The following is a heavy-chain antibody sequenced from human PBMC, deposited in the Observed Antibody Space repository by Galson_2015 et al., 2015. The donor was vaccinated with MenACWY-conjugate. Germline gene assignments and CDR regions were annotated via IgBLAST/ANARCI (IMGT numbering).Heavy chain of an antibody. CDR2: IYYSGST. CDR3: ATSTSPQHWLAGRLDS. D-gene: IGHD6-19*01. CDR1: GGSIKSNSYY. Sequence: LSLTCTVSGGSIKSNSYYWSWIRQPPGKGLEWIGYIYYSGSTNYNPSLESRVTISIDTSKNQFSLRLTSVTAADTAMYYCATSTSPQHWLAGRLDSWDQGTLVTVSS. J-gene: IGHJ4*02. V-gene: IGHV4-61*01.